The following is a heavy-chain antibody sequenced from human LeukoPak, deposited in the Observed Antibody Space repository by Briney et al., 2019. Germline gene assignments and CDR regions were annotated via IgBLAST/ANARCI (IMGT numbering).Heavy chain of an antibody. V-gene: IGHV3-48*03. CDR3: ARETLNCGGDCFDY. D-gene: IGHD2-21*01. Sequence: GGSLRLSCIGYGFSLSAYEFNWVRQAPGKGLEWISHINTGVRSAYYAGSVKGRFTISRGDANSAVHLEMNSLRAEDTAIYYCARETLNCGGDCFDYWGQGALVTVST. CDR2: INTGVRSA. J-gene: IGHJ4*02. CDR1: GFSLSAYE.